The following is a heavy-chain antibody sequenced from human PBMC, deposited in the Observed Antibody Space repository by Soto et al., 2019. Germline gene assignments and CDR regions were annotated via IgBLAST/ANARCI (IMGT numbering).Heavy chain of an antibody. CDR2: IKSKIHGGTT. J-gene: IGHJ4*01. D-gene: IGHD3-22*01. V-gene: IGHV3-15*07. CDR1: GCTFSNAW. Sequence: GGSLRLSCAASGCTFSNAWINWVRQAPGKGLEWVGRIKSKIHGGTTDFAAPVQGRFDISRDDSKNIVYMQMNSLKIEDSAVYYCSTDSNTNMMVVRLDNWGNETLVTVSS. CDR3: STDSNTNMMVVRLDN.